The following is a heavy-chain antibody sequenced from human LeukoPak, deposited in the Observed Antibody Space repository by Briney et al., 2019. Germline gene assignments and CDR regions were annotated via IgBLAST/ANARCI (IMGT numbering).Heavy chain of an antibody. D-gene: IGHD5-12*01. CDR1: GYTLTELS. V-gene: IGHV1-24*01. CDR2: FDPEDGET. CDR3: ATIYSGYISFDY. J-gene: IGHJ4*02. Sequence: ASVKVSCKVSGYTLTELSMHWVRQAPGKGLEWMGGFDPEDGETIYAQKFQGRVTMTEDTSTDTAYMELSSLRSEDTAVYHCATIYSGYISFDYWGQGTLVTVSS.